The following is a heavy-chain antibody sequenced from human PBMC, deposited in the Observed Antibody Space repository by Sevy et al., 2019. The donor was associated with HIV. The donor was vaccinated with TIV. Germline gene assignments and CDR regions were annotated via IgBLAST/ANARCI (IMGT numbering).Heavy chain of an antibody. CDR1: GFTFSDYY. D-gene: IGHD1-7*01. CDR3: ARILENWNYVVDY. J-gene: IGHJ4*02. Sequence: GGSLRLSCAASGFTFSDYYMSWIRQAPGKGLEWVSYISSSGSTIYYADSVKGRFTISRDNAKNSLYLQMNSLRAEDTAVYYCARILENWNYVVDYWGQGTLVTVSS. CDR2: ISSSGSTI. V-gene: IGHV3-11*01.